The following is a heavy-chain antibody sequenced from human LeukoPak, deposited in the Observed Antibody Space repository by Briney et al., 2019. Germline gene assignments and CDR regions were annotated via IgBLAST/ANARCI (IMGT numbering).Heavy chain of an antibody. Sequence: KPGASVKVSCKASGYTFTGYYMHWVRQAPGQGLEWMGWINPNSGGTNYAQKFQGWVTMTRDTSISTAYMELSRLRSDDTAVYYCARGRSWGSGAFEGLDYWGQGTLVTVSS. CDR3: ARGRSWGSGAFEGLDY. D-gene: IGHD7-27*01. CDR2: INPNSGGT. CDR1: GYTFTGYY. J-gene: IGHJ4*02. V-gene: IGHV1-2*04.